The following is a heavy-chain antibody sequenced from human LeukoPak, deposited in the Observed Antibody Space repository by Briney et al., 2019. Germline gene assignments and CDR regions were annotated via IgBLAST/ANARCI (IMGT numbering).Heavy chain of an antibody. CDR3: ARVGGTTMFLDY. D-gene: IGHD1-7*01. J-gene: IGHJ4*02. Sequence: PGGSLRLSCAASGFTFSSYEMNWVRQAPGKGLEWVSYISSSGSTIYYADSVKGRFTISRDNAKNSLYLQMNSLRAEDTAAYYCARVGGTTMFLDYWGQGTLVTVSS. CDR1: GFTFSSYE. V-gene: IGHV3-48*03. CDR2: ISSSGSTI.